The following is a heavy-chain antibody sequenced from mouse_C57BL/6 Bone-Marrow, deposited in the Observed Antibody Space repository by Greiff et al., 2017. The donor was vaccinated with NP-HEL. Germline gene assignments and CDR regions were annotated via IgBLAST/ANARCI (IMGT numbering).Heavy chain of an antibody. Sequence: VQLQQSGAELVQPGASVKMSCKASGYTFTSYWITWVKQRPGQGLEWIGDIYPGSGSTNYNEKFTSKATLTVDTSSSTAYMQLSSLTSEDSAVYYCARCWDWFADWGQGTLVTVSA. CDR1: GYTFTSYW. V-gene: IGHV1-55*01. D-gene: IGHD4-1*01. CDR3: ARCWDWFAD. CDR2: IYPGSGST. J-gene: IGHJ3*01.